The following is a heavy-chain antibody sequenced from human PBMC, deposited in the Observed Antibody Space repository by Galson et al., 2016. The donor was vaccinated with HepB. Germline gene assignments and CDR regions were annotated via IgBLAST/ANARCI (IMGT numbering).Heavy chain of an antibody. CDR2: ISYDGNNE. CDR1: GFTFSSFA. CDR3: ARPLSGWYGAANRADVFDI. Sequence: SLRLSCAASGFTFSSFAMHWVRQTPGKGLEWVAVISYDGNNENYADSVKGRFIISRDNSNTPLYLQMNSLRLEDTAAFYCARPLSGWYGAANRADVFDIWGQGTMVSVFS. D-gene: IGHD6-19*01. V-gene: IGHV3-30*04. J-gene: IGHJ3*02.